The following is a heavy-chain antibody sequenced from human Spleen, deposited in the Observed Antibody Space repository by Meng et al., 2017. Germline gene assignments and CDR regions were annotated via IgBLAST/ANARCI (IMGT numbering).Heavy chain of an antibody. Sequence: QVQLVQSGAEVKKPGASGKVACKASGYTFTSYYMHWVRQAPGQGLEWMGIINPSGGSTSYAQKFQGRVTMTRDTSTSTVYMELSSLRSEDTAVYYCARDPWLVGFDYWGQGTLVTVSS. CDR2: INPSGGST. CDR3: ARDPWLVGFDY. V-gene: IGHV1-46*01. J-gene: IGHJ4*02. CDR1: GYTFTSYY. D-gene: IGHD6-19*01.